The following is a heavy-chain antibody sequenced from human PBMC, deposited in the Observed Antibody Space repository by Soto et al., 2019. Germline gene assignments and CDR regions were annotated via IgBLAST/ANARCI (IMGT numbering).Heavy chain of an antibody. CDR2: IIPIFGTA. J-gene: IGHJ4*02. V-gene: IGHV1-69*01. CDR3: ARAWGYDEPGIAVACTPRGFGYFDY. CDR1: GGTFSSYA. D-gene: IGHD6-19*01. Sequence: QVQLVQSGAEVKKPGSSVKVSCKAYGGTFSSYAISWVRQAPGQGLEWMGGIIPIFGTANYEQKFQGRGTMTADESTSTAYMELSSLRSEDTAVYYCARAWGYDEPGIAVACTPRGFGYFDYWGQGTLVTVSS.